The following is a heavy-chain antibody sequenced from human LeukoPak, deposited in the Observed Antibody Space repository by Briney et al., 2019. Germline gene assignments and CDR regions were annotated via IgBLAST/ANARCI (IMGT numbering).Heavy chain of an antibody. CDR2: IYYSGST. CDR3: ARAPYSSSPGCWFDP. J-gene: IGHJ5*02. CDR1: GGSISSSSYY. D-gene: IGHD6-13*01. V-gene: IGHV4-39*07. Sequence: SETLSLTCTVSGGSISSSSYYWGWIRQPPGKGLEWIGSIYYSGSTYYNPSLKSRVTISVDTSKNQFSLKLSSVTAADTAVYYCARAPYSSSPGCWFDPWGQGTLVTVSS.